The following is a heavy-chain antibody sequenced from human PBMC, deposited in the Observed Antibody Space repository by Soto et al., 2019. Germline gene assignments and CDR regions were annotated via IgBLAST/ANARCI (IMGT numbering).Heavy chain of an antibody. CDR3: ARPYSGSYYDWFDP. D-gene: IGHD1-26*01. V-gene: IGHV1-2*02. J-gene: IGHJ5*02. Sequence: APVKGSRKAAGYTFTGYYMHWVRQAPGQGLEWMGWINPNSGGTNYAQKFQGRVTMTRDTSISTAYMELSRLRSDDTAVYYCARPYSGSYYDWFDPWGQGTLVTVSS. CDR1: GYTFTGYY. CDR2: INPNSGGT.